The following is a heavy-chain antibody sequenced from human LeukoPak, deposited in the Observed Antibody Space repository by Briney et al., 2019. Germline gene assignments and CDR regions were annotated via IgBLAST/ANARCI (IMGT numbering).Heavy chain of an antibody. CDR2: IKQDGSEK. V-gene: IGHV3-7*05. CDR3: ATAGVGY. Sequence: ETLSLTCTVSGGSISSYYWSWVRQAPGKGLEWVANIKQDGSEKYYVDSVKGRFTISRDNAKNSLYLQMNSLRAEDTAVYYCATAGVGYWGQGSLVTVSS. J-gene: IGHJ4*02. D-gene: IGHD1-26*01. CDR1: GGSISSYY.